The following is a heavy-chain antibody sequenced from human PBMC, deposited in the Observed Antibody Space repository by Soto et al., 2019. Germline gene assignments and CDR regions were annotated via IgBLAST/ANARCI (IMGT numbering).Heavy chain of an antibody. CDR2: IIPIFGTA. J-gene: IGHJ6*02. CDR3: ARYSGSYRAPYYYYGMDV. V-gene: IGHV1-69*13. CDR1: GGTFSSYA. Sequence: SVKVSCKASGGTFSSYAISWVRQAPGQGLEWMGGIIPIFGTANYAQKFQGRVTITADESTSTAYMELSSLRSEDTAVYYCARYSGSYRAPYYYYGMDVWGQGTTVTVSS. D-gene: IGHD1-26*01.